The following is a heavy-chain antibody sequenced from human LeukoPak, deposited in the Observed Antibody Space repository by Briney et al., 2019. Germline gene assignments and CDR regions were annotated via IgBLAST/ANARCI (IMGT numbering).Heavy chain of an antibody. V-gene: IGHV3-21*01. CDR1: GFTFSSYS. CDR2: ISSSSSYI. D-gene: IGHD1-26*01. CDR3: AREEWGATRYFQH. J-gene: IGHJ1*01. Sequence: GGSLXLSCAAPGFTFSSYSMNWVRQAPGKGLEWDSSISSSSSYIYYADSVKGRFTISRDNAKNSLYLQMNSLRAEDTAVYYCAREEWGATRYFQHWGQGTLVTVSS.